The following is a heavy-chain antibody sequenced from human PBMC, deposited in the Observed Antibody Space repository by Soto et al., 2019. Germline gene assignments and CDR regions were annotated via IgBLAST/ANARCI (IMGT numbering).Heavy chain of an antibody. CDR3: ARSPFLECN. J-gene: IGHJ4*02. Sequence: LRLSCAASGFTFSSYEMNWVRQAPGKGLEWVSYISSSGRTIYYAGSVKGRFTISRDNAKNSLFLQMNSLRVEDTAVYYCARSPFLECNWAQGTLVTVSS. V-gene: IGHV3-48*03. D-gene: IGHD3-3*02. CDR1: GFTFSSYE. CDR2: ISSSGRTI.